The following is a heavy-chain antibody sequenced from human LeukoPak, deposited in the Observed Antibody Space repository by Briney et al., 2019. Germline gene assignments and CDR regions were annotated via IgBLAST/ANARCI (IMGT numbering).Heavy chain of an antibody. Sequence: SETLSLTCTVSGGSVSSGSYYWSWIRQPPGKGLEWIGYIYYSGSTSYDPSLKSRVTISVDTSKNQFSLKLSSVTAADTAVYYCAGHGSSSWRDFDYWGQGTLVTVSS. J-gene: IGHJ4*02. CDR3: AGHGSSSWRDFDY. V-gene: IGHV4-61*01. CDR2: IYYSGST. D-gene: IGHD6-13*01. CDR1: GGSVSSGSYY.